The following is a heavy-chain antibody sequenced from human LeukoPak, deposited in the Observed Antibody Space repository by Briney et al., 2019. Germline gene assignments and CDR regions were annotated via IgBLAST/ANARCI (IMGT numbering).Heavy chain of an antibody. CDR2: INHSGST. Sequence: SETLSLTCAVYGGSFSGYYWGWIRQPPGKGLEWIGEINHSGSTNYNPSLKSRVTISVDTSKNQFSLKLSSVTAADTAVYYCAREGSGYDHFDYWGQGTLVTVSS. J-gene: IGHJ4*02. V-gene: IGHV4-34*01. D-gene: IGHD5-12*01. CDR1: GGSFSGYY. CDR3: AREGSGYDHFDY.